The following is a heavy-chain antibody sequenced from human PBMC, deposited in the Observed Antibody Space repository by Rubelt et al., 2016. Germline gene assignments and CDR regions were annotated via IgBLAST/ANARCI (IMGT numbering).Heavy chain of an antibody. Sequence: QLQLQESGPGLVKPSETLSLTCAVYGGSFSGYYWSWIRQPPGKGLEWIGEINHSGSTNHNPSLKSRVTISVDTSKNQFSLKLSSVTAADTAVYYCARGMVTHGGDYWGQGTLVTVSS. D-gene: IGHD4-23*01. J-gene: IGHJ4*02. CDR1: GGSFSGYY. CDR3: ARGMVTHGGDY. V-gene: IGHV4-34*01. CDR2: INHSGST.